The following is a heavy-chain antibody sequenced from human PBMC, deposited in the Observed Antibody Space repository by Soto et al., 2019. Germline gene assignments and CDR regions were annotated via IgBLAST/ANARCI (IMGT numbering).Heavy chain of an antibody. D-gene: IGHD3-10*01. CDR1: GGSISSYY. Sequence: PSETLSLTCTVSGGSISSYYWSWIRQPPGKGPEWIGYIYYSGSTNYNPSLKSRVTISVDTSKNQFSLKLSSVTAADTAVYYCAGAGTYYIDTYNWFDPWGQGTLVTVSS. J-gene: IGHJ5*02. V-gene: IGHV4-59*08. CDR3: AGAGTYYIDTYNWFDP. CDR2: IYYSGST.